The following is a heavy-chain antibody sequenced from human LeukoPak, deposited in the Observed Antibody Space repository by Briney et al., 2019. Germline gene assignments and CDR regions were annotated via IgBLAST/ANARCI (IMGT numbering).Heavy chain of an antibody. CDR1: GGSISSYY. CDR2: IYYSGST. J-gene: IGHJ3*02. Sequence: SETLSLTCTVSGGSISSYYWSWIRQPPGKGLEWIGYIYYSGSTNYNPSLKSRVTISVDTSKNQFSLKLSSVTAADTAVYYCARKGVILTGYFDDAFDIWGQGTMVTVSS. CDR3: ARKGVILTGYFDDAFDI. V-gene: IGHV4-59*08. D-gene: IGHD3-9*01.